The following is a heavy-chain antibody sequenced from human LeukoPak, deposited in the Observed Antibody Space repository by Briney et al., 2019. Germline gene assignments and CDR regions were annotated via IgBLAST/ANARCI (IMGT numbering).Heavy chain of an antibody. Sequence: SETLSLTCTVSGVSISSSSYYWGWLRQPPGKGLEWIGSIYYSGSTYYNPSLKSRVTISVDTSKNQFSLKLSSVTAADTAVYYCAREYSGSYYWGQGTLVTVSS. CDR2: IYYSGST. J-gene: IGHJ4*02. V-gene: IGHV4-39*07. CDR3: AREYSGSYY. D-gene: IGHD1-26*01. CDR1: GVSISSSSYY.